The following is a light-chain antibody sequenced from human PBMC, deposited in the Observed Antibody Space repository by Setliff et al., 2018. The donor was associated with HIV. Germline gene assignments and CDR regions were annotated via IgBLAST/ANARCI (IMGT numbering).Light chain of an antibody. Sequence: QSALAQPASVSGSPGQSITISCTGTSSDVGGYKYVYWYQQHPGKAPKLMIYEVSNRPSGISNRFSGSKSGNTASLTISGLQAEDEADYYCSSYGGTNTYVFGTGTKV. CDR3: SSYGGTNTYV. CDR2: EVS. V-gene: IGLV2-14*01. CDR1: SSDVGGYKY. J-gene: IGLJ1*01.